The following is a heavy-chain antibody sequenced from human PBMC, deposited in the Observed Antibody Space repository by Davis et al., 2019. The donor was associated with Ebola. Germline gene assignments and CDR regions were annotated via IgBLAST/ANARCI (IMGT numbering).Heavy chain of an antibody. V-gene: IGHV1-69*13. CDR2: IIPIFGTT. Sequence: AASVKVSCKASGGTFGTYATTWVRQAPGQGLEWMGEIIPIFGTTNYAQRFQGRVTITADESTSTAYMELSSLRSEDTAVYYCARGRAKVEASIAARVAYYYGMDVWGKGTTVTVSS. J-gene: IGHJ6*04. D-gene: IGHD6-6*01. CDR1: GGTFGTYA. CDR3: ARGRAKVEASIAARVAYYYGMDV.